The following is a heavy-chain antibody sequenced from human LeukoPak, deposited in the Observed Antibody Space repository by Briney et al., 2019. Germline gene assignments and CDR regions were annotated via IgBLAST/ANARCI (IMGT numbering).Heavy chain of an antibody. J-gene: IGHJ6*03. D-gene: IGHD5-24*01. V-gene: IGHV3-48*03. Sequence: GGSLRLSCAASGFTLSSYEMNWVRQAPRKGLERVSYISSSGSTIYYADSVKGRLTISRDNAKNSPFPHMNSLRAEDPAVYYWARKRRDGYNPWYYNYYMDVWGKGTTVTVSS. CDR1: GFTLSSYE. CDR2: ISSSGSTI. CDR3: ARKRRDGYNPWYYNYYMDV.